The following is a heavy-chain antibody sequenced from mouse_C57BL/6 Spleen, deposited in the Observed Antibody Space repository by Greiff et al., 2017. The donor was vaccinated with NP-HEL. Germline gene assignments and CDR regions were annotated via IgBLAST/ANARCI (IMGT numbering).Heavy chain of an antibody. Sequence: EVKLVESGGGLVKPGGSLKLSCAASGFTFSSYAMSWVRQTPEKRLEWVATISDGGSYTYSPDNVKGRFTISRDNAKNNLYLQMSHLKAEDTAMYYCAREKDYYGSEGYFDVWGTGTTVTVSS. CDR3: AREKDYYGSEGYFDV. J-gene: IGHJ1*03. CDR1: GFTFSSYA. V-gene: IGHV5-4*01. D-gene: IGHD1-1*01. CDR2: ISDGGSYT.